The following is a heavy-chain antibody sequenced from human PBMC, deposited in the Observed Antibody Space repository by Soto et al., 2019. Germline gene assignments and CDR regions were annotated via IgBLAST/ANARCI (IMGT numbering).Heavy chain of an antibody. CDR3: ARVDSAILWFGELFWFDP. CDR1: GGSISSGGYY. Sequence: PSETLSLTCTVSGGSISSGGYYWSWIRQHPGKGLEWIGEINYSGSTNYNPSLKSRVTISVDTSKNQFSLKLSSVTAADTAVYYCARVDSAILWFGELFWFDPWGQGTLVTVSS. V-gene: IGHV4-31*03. CDR2: INYSGST. D-gene: IGHD3-10*01. J-gene: IGHJ5*02.